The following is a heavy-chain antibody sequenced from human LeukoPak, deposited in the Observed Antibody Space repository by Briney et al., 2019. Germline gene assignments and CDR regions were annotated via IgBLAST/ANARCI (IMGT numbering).Heavy chain of an antibody. CDR2: IHPGDSDT. D-gene: IGHD1/OR15-1a*01. J-gene: IGHJ4*02. Sequence: GESPLISCMGSGYSITNYLIGWVRQMPGQGLEWMGIIHPGDSDTRYIPSFQGQVTISVDKSVTTAYLQWSSLKASDTTMYFCSGLPNRYFHFWGQGTLVTVSS. V-gene: IGHV5-51*01. CDR3: SGLPNRYFHF. CDR1: GYSITNYL.